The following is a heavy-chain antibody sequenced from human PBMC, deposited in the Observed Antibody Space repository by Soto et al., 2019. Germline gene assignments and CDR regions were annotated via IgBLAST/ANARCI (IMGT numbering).Heavy chain of an antibody. Sequence: EVQLLESGGGLVQPGGSLRLSCAASGFTFSSYAMSWVRQAPGKGLEWVSAISGSGGSTYYADSVKGRFTISRDNSKNTLYLQMNSLRAEDTAVYYCAKDQSYDSSGYHSRWFDPWGQGTLVTVSS. D-gene: IGHD3-22*01. CDR1: GFTFSSYA. CDR2: ISGSGGST. J-gene: IGHJ5*02. V-gene: IGHV3-23*01. CDR3: AKDQSYDSSGYHSRWFDP.